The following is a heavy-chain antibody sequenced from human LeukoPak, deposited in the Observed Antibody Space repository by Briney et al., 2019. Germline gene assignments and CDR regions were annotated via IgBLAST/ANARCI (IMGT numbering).Heavy chain of an antibody. CDR2: IYHSGST. D-gene: IGHD3-10*01. CDR3: ARDRWGDYYGSGSYLYYFDY. J-gene: IGHJ4*02. Sequence: SETLSLTCAVSGGSISSSNWWSWVRQPPGKGLEWIGEIYHSGSTNYNPSLKSRDTISVDKSKNQFSLKLSSVTAADTAVYYCARDRWGDYYGSGSYLYYFDYWGQGTLATVSS. CDR1: GGSISSSNW. V-gene: IGHV4-4*02.